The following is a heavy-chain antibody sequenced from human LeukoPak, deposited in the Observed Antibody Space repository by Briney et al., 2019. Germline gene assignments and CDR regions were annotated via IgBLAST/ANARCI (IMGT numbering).Heavy chain of an antibody. Sequence: PSETLSLTCTVSGGSISSGDYYWSWIRQPPGKGLEWIGYIYYSGSTYYNPSLKSRVTISVDTSKNQFSLKLSSVTAADTAVYYRARTIAAAKGRVDYWGQGTLVTVSS. CDR1: GGSISSGDYY. V-gene: IGHV4-30-4*01. CDR3: ARTIAAAKGRVDY. CDR2: IYYSGST. D-gene: IGHD6-13*01. J-gene: IGHJ4*02.